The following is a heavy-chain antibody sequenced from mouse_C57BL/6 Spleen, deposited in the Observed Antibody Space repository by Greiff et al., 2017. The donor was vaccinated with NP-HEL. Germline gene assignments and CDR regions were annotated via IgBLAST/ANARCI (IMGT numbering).Heavy chain of an antibody. V-gene: IGHV5-17*01. CDR2: ISSGSSTI. D-gene: IGHD1-3*01. J-gene: IGHJ4*01. CDR3: ARKSIPMDY. Sequence: EVKLMESGGGLVKPGGSLKLSCAASGFTFSDYGMHWVRQAPEKGLEWVAYISSGSSTIYYADTVKGRFTISRDNAKNTLFLHMTRRRSEDTAMYYCARKSIPMDYWSQGTSVTVSS. CDR1: GFTFSDYG.